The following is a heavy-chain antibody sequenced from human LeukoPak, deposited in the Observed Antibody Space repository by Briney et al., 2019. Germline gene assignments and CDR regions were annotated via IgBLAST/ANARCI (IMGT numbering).Heavy chain of an antibody. V-gene: IGHV4-30-4*08. Sequence: SETLSLTCTVSGGSISSGDYYWSWVRQHPGKGLEWIGYIYYSGSTYYNPSLKSRVTISVDTSKNQFSLKLSSVTAADTAVYYCAREGSWSPFDYWGQGTLVTVSS. D-gene: IGHD3-10*01. J-gene: IGHJ4*02. CDR2: IYYSGST. CDR3: AREGSWSPFDY. CDR1: GGSISSGDYY.